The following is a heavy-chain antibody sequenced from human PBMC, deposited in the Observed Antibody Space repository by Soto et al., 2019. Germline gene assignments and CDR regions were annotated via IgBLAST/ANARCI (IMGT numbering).Heavy chain of an antibody. CDR2: LSSSSGHI. CDR1: GFTFSSYS. CDR3: ARHWLATREFDY. Sequence: GGSLRLSCAASGFTFSSYSMNWVRQAPGKGLEWVSSLSSSSGHIYYADSVKGRFTIPRDNAKNSLYLQMNSLRADDTAVYYCARHWLATREFDYWGQGTLVTVSS. J-gene: IGHJ4*02. V-gene: IGHV3-21*01. D-gene: IGHD1-26*01.